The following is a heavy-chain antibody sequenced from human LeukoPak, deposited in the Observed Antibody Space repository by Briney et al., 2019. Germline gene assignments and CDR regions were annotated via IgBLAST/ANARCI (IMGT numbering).Heavy chain of an antibody. Sequence: GGSLRLSCAASGFTFSSCGMHWVRQAPGKGLEWVAVISYDGSNKYYADSVKGRFTISRDNSKNTLYLQMNSLRAEDTAVYYCAKVAVLTMVRGPIIFDYWGQGTLVTVSS. D-gene: IGHD3-10*01. CDR2: ISYDGSNK. J-gene: IGHJ4*02. V-gene: IGHV3-30*18. CDR1: GFTFSSCG. CDR3: AKVAVLTMVRGPIIFDY.